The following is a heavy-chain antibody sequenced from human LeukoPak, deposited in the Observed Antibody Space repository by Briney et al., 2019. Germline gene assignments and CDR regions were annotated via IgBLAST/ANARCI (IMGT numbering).Heavy chain of an antibody. D-gene: IGHD2-2*01. J-gene: IGHJ5*01. CDR1: GFTFSSYG. CDR2: IRYDGSNK. Sequence: PGGSLRRSCAAPGFTFSSYGMHCVSQAPGKGLGWVAFIRYDGSNKYYADSVKGRFTISRDNSKNTLYLQMNSLRAEDTVVYYYAIGVVVPSAFDWFDSWGEGTLVTVSS. CDR3: AIGVVVPSAFDWFDS. V-gene: IGHV3-30*02.